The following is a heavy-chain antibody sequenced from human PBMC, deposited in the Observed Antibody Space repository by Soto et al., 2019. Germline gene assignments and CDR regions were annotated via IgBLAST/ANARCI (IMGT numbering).Heavy chain of an antibody. CDR3: AGHSSGVPGYYYGMDV. CDR2: IIPIFGTA. CDR1: GGTFSSYA. Sequence: QVQLVQSGAEVKKPGSSVKVSCKASGGTFSSYAISWVRQAPGQGLEWMGGIIPIFGTADYAQKFQGRVTIAADRATNTAYMELSSLGSEDTAVYYCAGHSSGVPGYYYGMDVWGQGTTVTVSS. V-gene: IGHV1-69*12. D-gene: IGHD3-22*01. J-gene: IGHJ6*02.